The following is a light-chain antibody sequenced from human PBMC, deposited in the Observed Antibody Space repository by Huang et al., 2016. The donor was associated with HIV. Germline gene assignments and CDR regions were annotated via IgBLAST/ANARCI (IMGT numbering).Light chain of an antibody. CDR2: DAS. J-gene: IGKJ1*01. Sequence: EIVLTQSPATLSLSPGDTATLSCRASQSMSDYFAWYQQKPGQAPRLLIFDASSRATVIPPRFSGSGSGTDFTLTISSLEPDDFAVYYCQHRGTFGQGTKVEVK. CDR1: QSMSDY. CDR3: QHRGT. V-gene: IGKV3-11*01.